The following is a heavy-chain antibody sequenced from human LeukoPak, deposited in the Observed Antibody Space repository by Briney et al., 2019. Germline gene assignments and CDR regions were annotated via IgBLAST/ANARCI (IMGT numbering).Heavy chain of an antibody. CDR1: GYDFTSVG. J-gene: IGHJ4*02. CDR2: ISPYNGNT. Sequence: ASVKVSCKASGYDFTSVGITWVRRAPGQGLEWMGWISPYNGNTRYAQKFQGRVAMTTDTSATTAYMELRGLRFNDTAVYYCARAGSGSGWYFDYWGQGTLVTVSS. V-gene: IGHV1-18*01. CDR3: ARAGSGSGWYFDY. D-gene: IGHD6-19*01.